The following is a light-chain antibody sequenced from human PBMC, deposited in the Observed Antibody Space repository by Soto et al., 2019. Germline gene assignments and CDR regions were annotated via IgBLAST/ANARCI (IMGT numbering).Light chain of an antibody. J-gene: IGKJ2*01. CDR3: QQYDKWPHT. CDR1: QNLSRN. Sequence: EMVMTQSPATLSVSPGERATLSCRASQNLSRNLAWYQQQPGQAPRLLIYVASTRATGIPARFSGSGSGTDFTLTISSLQSEDFAVYYCQQYDKWPHTFGQGTKLEIK. V-gene: IGKV3-15*01. CDR2: VAS.